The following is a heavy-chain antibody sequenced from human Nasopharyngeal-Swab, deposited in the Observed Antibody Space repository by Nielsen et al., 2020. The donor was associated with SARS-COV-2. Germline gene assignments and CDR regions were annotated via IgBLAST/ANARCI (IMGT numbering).Heavy chain of an antibody. CDR2: IYTSGST. Sequence: SETLSLTCTVSGGSISSGSYYWSWIRQPAGKGLEWIGRIYTSGSTNYNPSLKSRVTISVDTSKNQFSLKLSSVTAADTAVYYCARGRRNWNDLTYYYGMDVWGQGTTVTVSS. V-gene: IGHV4-61*02. D-gene: IGHD1-1*01. CDR1: GGSISSGSYY. CDR3: ARGRRNWNDLTYYYGMDV. J-gene: IGHJ6*02.